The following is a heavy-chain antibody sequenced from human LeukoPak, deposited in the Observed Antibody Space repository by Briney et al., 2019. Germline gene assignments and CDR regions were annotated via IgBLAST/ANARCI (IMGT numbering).Heavy chain of an antibody. J-gene: IGHJ6*03. D-gene: IGHD3-10*01. CDR3: ARERGPLVRGVYYYYYYMDV. CDR1: GGSISSYY. Sequence: PSETLSLTCTVSGGSISSYYWSWIRQPAGKGLEWIGEINHSGSTNYNPSLKSRVTISVDTSKNQFSLKLSSVTAAGTAVYYCARERGPLVRGVYYYYYYMDVWGKGTTVTISS. V-gene: IGHV4-59*12. CDR2: INHSGST.